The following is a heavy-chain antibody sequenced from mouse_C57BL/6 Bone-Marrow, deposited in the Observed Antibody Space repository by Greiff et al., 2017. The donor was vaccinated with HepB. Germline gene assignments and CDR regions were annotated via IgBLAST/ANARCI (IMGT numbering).Heavy chain of an antibody. CDR2: IRNKANNHAT. Sequence: EVQLQQSGGGLVQPGGSMKLSCAASGFTFSDAWMDWVRQSPEKGLEWVAEIRNKANNHATYYAESVKGRFTISRDDSKSSVYLQMNSLRAEDTGIYYCTRGGSAWFAYWGQGTLVTVSA. CDR3: TRGGSAWFAY. J-gene: IGHJ3*01. CDR1: GFTFSDAW. V-gene: IGHV6-6*01.